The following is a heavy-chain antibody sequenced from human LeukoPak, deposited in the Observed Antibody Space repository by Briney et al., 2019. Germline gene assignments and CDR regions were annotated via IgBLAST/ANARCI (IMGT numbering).Heavy chain of an antibody. V-gene: IGHV1-8*01. CDR1: GYTFTSYD. Sequence: GASVKVSCKASGYTFTSYDINWVRQATGQGLEWMGWMNPNSGNTGYAQKFQGRVTMTRNTSISTAYMELSSLRSEDTAVYYCARGKVVRGVIIKFDPWGQGTLVTVSS. CDR2: MNPNSGNT. J-gene: IGHJ5*02. D-gene: IGHD3-10*01. CDR3: ARGKVVRGVIIKFDP.